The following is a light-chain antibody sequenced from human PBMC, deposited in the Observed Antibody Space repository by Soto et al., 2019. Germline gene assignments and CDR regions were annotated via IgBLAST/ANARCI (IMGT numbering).Light chain of an antibody. CDR1: QSVSSY. J-gene: IGKJ1*01. CDR3: QDYGTSWT. V-gene: IGKV3-20*01. Sequence: WTHAPSTRCLPPGRRATFSFRASQSVSSYLAWYQQKPGQAPRLLIYAASSRATGIPDRFSGSGSGTDFTLTINRLEPEDFAVYYCQDYGTSWTFGQGTKVDI. CDR2: AAS.